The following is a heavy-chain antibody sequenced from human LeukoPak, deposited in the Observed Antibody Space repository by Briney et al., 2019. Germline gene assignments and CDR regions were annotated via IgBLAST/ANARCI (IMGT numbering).Heavy chain of an antibody. J-gene: IGHJ5*02. D-gene: IGHD2-21*01. CDR3: ARGPFSIQNWFYP. Sequence: ASVKVSFKSSGYTFTGYYMHWVRQAPGPGLGWMGWINPNSGGTNYAQKVQGRVTMTRDPSISTAYMELSRLRSDYTAVYYCARGPFSIQNWFYPWGQGTLVTVSS. CDR1: GYTFTGYY. CDR2: INPNSGGT. V-gene: IGHV1-2*02.